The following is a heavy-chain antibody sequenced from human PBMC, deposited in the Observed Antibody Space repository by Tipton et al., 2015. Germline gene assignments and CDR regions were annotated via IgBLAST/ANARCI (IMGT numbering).Heavy chain of an antibody. D-gene: IGHD5-24*01. CDR3: ARDQSLSNYHFDF. CDR2: IKKDGGEK. Sequence: SLRLSCAASGFTFSSYAMAWVRQAPGKGLEWVANIKKDGGEKYYVDSVKGRFTISRDNSKSTLYLQMNSLRAEDTAVYYCARDQSLSNYHFDFWGQGTQVTVSS. V-gene: IGHV3-7*01. J-gene: IGHJ4*02. CDR1: GFTFSSYA.